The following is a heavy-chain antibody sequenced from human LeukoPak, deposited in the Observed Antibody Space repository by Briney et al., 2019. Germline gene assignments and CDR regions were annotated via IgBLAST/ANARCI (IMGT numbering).Heavy chain of an antibody. CDR2: ISGSGGST. J-gene: IGHJ4*02. Sequence: GGSLRLSCAASGFTFSSYSMSWVRQAPGKGLEWVSAISGSGGSTYYADSVKGRFTISRDNSKNTLYLQMNSLRAEDTAVYYCAKVGDYGSGSSTFDYWGQGTLVTVSS. CDR3: AKVGDYGSGSSTFDY. D-gene: IGHD3-10*01. CDR1: GFTFSSYS. V-gene: IGHV3-23*01.